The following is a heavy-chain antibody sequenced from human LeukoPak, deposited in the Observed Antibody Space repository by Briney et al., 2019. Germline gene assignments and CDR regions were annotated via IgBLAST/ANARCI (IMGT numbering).Heavy chain of an antibody. Sequence: ASQTLSLTCTVSGGSISSGNYYWSWIRQPAGKTLEWIGRIHTSGSTNYNPSLKSRVSISIDTSKNQFSLKLSPVTAADTAVYYCARDRDTAMPYYFDSWGQGTLVTVSS. V-gene: IGHV4-61*02. D-gene: IGHD5-18*01. CDR3: ARDRDTAMPYYFDS. CDR2: IHTSGST. CDR1: GGSISSGNYY. J-gene: IGHJ4*02.